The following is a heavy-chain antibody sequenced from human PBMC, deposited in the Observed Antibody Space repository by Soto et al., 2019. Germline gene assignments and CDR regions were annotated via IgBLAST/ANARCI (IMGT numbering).Heavy chain of an antibody. CDR2: ISYDGSNK. Sequence: GGSLRLSCAASGFTFSSYGMHWVRQAPGKGLEWVAVISYDGSNKYYADSVKGRFTISRDNSKNTLYLQMNSLRAEDTAVYYCAMDAGWVATTARYYYGMDVWGQGTTVTVSS. J-gene: IGHJ6*02. D-gene: IGHD5-12*01. CDR3: AMDAGWVATTARYYYGMDV. V-gene: IGHV3-30*03. CDR1: GFTFSSYG.